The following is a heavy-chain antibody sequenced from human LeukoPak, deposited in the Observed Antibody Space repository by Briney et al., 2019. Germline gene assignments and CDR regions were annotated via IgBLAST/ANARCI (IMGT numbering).Heavy chain of an antibody. J-gene: IGHJ4*02. CDR3: ARVTGYMTEDYFDY. D-gene: IGHD6-13*01. CDR2: IYYSGST. Sequence: PSETLSLTCTVSGGSINSYYWSWIRQPPGKGLEWIGYIYYSGSTNYNPSLKSRVTISVDTSKNQFSLRLSSVTAADTAAYYCARVTGYMTEDYFDYWGQGTLITVSS. V-gene: IGHV4-59*01. CDR1: GGSINSYY.